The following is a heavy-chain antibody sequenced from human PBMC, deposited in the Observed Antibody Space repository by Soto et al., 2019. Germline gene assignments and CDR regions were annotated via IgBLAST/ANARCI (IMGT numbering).Heavy chain of an antibody. CDR2: IKPNRGGT. Sequence: VASVKVSCKASGYTFTGYYMHWVRQAPGQGLEWMGWIKPNRGGTNYAQKFQGWVTMTRDTSISTAYMELSRLRSDDTAVYYCARDRLHCSSTSCYSPLENWFDSWGQGTLVTVSS. D-gene: IGHD2-2*02. V-gene: IGHV1-2*04. J-gene: IGHJ5*01. CDR3: ARDRLHCSSTSCYSPLENWFDS. CDR1: GYTFTGYY.